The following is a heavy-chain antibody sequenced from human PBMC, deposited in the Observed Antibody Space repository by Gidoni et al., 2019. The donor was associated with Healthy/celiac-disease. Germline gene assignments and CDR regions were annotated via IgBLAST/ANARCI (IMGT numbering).Heavy chain of an antibody. CDR2: IISSSSYL. V-gene: IGHV3-21*01. CDR3: ARSPDYGGNSDY. D-gene: IGHD4-17*01. CDR1: GFTFSSYS. J-gene: IGHJ4*02. Sequence: EVQLVESGGGLVKPGGALRLYCAASGFTFSSYSMNWVRQAPGKGLVWVSSIISSSSYLYYADSVKCRFTTSRDNAKNSLYLQMNSLRAEDTAVYYCARSPDYGGNSDYWGQGTLVTVSS.